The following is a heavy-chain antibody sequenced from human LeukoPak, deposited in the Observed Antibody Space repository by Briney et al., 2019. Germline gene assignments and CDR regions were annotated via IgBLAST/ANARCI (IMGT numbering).Heavy chain of an antibody. CDR3: ARDLSGGSYGNFDY. CDR1: GFTFSSYS. J-gene: IGHJ4*02. Sequence: GGSLRLSCAASGFTFSSYSMNWVRQAPGKGLEWVSYISSSSSTIYYADSVKGRFTISRDNAKNSLYLQMNSLRAEDTAVYYCARDLSGGSYGNFDYWGQGTLVTVSS. CDR2: ISSSSSTI. D-gene: IGHD1-26*01. V-gene: IGHV3-48*01.